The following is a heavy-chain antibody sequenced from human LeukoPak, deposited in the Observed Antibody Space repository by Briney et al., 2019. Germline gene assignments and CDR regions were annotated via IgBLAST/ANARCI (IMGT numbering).Heavy chain of an antibody. D-gene: IGHD3-10*01. J-gene: IGHJ4*02. CDR3: ARQREYGSGSPLFEF. Sequence: PSETQSLTCSVSGGSISGNSHYWGWIRQPPGKGLEWIGNIFYSGSAYYTPSLKSRVTMSVDTSKNQFSLKLSSVTAADTAVYYCARQREYGSGSPLFEFWGQGTLVTVSS. CDR2: IFYSGSA. V-gene: IGHV4-39*01. CDR1: GGSISGNSHY.